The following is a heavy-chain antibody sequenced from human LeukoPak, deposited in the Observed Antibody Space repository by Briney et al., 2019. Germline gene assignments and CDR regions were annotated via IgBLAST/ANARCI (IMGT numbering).Heavy chain of an antibody. V-gene: IGHV3-21*01. CDR3: AELGITMIGGV. Sequence: GGSLRLSCAASGFTFSDYSMNWVRQPPRKGLEWVSCISGSGSYIYYADSVKGRFTISRDNAKNSLYLQMNSLRAEDTAVYYCAELGITMIGGVWGKGTTVTISS. D-gene: IGHD3-10*02. CDR1: GFTFSDYS. CDR2: ISGSGSYI. J-gene: IGHJ6*04.